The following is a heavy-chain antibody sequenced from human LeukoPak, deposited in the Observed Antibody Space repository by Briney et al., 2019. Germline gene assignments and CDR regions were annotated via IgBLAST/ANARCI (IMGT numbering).Heavy chain of an antibody. Sequence: GRSLRLSCAASGFTFSSYGMHWVRQAPGKGLEYVSAISSNGGSTYYANSVKGRFTISRDNSKNTLYLQMGSLRAEDTAVYYCARAVSIAAAGRFDYWGQGTLVTVSS. D-gene: IGHD6-13*01. J-gene: IGHJ4*02. CDR3: ARAVSIAAAGRFDY. CDR1: GFTFSSYG. CDR2: ISSNGGST. V-gene: IGHV3-64*01.